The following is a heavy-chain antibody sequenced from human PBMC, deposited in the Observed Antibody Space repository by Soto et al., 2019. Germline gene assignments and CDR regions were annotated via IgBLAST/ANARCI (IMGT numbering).Heavy chain of an antibody. V-gene: IGHV3-30*18. Sequence: PGGSLRLSCAASGFTFSSFGMHWVRQAPGKGLEWVAVISHDGSNKYYADSVKGRFTISRDNSKNTLYLQMNSLRAEDTAVYYCAKGEWFGELLSYDYWGQGTLVTVSS. CDR2: ISHDGSNK. CDR1: GFTFSSFG. D-gene: IGHD3-10*01. J-gene: IGHJ4*02. CDR3: AKGEWFGELLSYDY.